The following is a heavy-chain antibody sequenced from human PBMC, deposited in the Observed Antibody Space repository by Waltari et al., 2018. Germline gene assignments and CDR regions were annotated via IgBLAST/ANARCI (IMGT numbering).Heavy chain of an antibody. CDR2: ISISGGKM. V-gene: IGHV3-23*01. CDR3: AKEIRPNDY. Sequence: EVQLLESGGGLVQPGGSLRLSCVVSGLTFSTSAMSWVRQAPGKGLEWVSSISISGGKMYYGESVRGRFTISRDNSKNALYLQMNSLRAEDTAVYYCAKEIRPNDYWGQGTLVTVSS. CDR1: GLTFSTSA. J-gene: IGHJ4*02.